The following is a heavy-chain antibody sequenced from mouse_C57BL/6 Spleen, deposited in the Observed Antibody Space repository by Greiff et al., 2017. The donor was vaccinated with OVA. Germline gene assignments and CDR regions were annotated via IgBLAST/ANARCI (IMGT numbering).Heavy chain of an antibody. Sequence: DVKLVESGGGLVKPGGSLKLSCAASGFTFSDYGMHWVRQAPEKGLEWVAYISSGSSTIYYADTVKGRFTIFRDNAKNTLFLQMTSLRSEDTAMYYCARGTYYFDYWGQGTTLTVSS. J-gene: IGHJ2*01. CDR2: ISSGSSTI. CDR1: GFTFSDYG. V-gene: IGHV5-17*01. D-gene: IGHD3-3*01. CDR3: ARGTYYFDY.